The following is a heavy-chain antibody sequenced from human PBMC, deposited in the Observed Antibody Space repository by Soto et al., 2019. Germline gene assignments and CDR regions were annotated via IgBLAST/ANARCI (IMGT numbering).Heavy chain of an antibody. J-gene: IGHJ4*02. CDR3: ARYITMIAEGDYFDY. Sequence: PGGSLRLSCAASGFTVSSNYMSWVRQAPGKGLEWVSVIYSGGSTYYADSVKGRFTISRDNSKNTLYLQMNSLRAEDTAVYYCARYITMIAEGDYFDYWGQGTLVTVSS. CDR2: IYSGGST. CDR1: GFTVSSNY. D-gene: IGHD3-22*01. V-gene: IGHV3-53*01.